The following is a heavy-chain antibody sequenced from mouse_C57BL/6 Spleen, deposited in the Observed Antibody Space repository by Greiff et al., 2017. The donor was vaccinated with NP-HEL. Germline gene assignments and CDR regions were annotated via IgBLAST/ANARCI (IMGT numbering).Heavy chain of an antibody. D-gene: IGHD1-1*01. V-gene: IGHV1-82*01. CDR2: IYPGDGDT. Sequence: VQLQQSGPELVKPGASVKISCKASGYAFSSSWMNWVKQRPGKGLEWIGRIYPGDGDTNYNGKFKGKATLTADKSSSTAYMQLSSLTSEDSAVYVCAGGGKFPLRFAMDDWGQGTSVTVSS. CDR3: AGGGKFPLRFAMDD. CDR1: GYAFSSSW. J-gene: IGHJ4*01.